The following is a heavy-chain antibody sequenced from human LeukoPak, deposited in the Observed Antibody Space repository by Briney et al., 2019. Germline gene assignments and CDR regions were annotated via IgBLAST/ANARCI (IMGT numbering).Heavy chain of an antibody. CDR3: ASGTRDGYNFAVYFDY. CDR2: IIPILGIA. J-gene: IGHJ4*02. D-gene: IGHD5-24*01. Sequence: ASVTVSCKASGGTFSSYAISWVRQAPGQGLERMGGIIPILGIANYAQKFQGRVTITADKSTSTAYMELSSLRSEDTAVYYCASGTRDGYNFAVYFDYWGQGTLVTVSS. CDR1: GGTFSSYA. V-gene: IGHV1-69*10.